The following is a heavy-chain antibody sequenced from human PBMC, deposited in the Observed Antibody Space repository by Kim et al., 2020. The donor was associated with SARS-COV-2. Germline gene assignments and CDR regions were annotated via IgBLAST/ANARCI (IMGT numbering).Heavy chain of an antibody. Sequence: KGRFTISRDNATNSLYLQMNSLRAEDTAVYYCASSNVLLWFGEDYGMDVWGQGTTVTVSS. V-gene: IGHV3-11*06. CDR3: ASSNVLLWFGEDYGMDV. D-gene: IGHD3-10*01. J-gene: IGHJ6*02.